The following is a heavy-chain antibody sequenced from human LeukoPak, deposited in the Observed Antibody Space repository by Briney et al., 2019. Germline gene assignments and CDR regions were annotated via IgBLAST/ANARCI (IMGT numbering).Heavy chain of an antibody. Sequence: SETLSLTCTVSGGSISSYYWSWIRQPPGKGLEWIGYIYYSGSTNYNPTLKSRVTISVDTSKNQFSLKLSSVTAADTAVYYCARAGRDGYAFDIWGQGTMVTVSS. V-gene: IGHV4-59*01. J-gene: IGHJ3*02. CDR2: IYYSGST. CDR1: GGSISSYY. CDR3: ARAGRDGYAFDI. D-gene: IGHD5-24*01.